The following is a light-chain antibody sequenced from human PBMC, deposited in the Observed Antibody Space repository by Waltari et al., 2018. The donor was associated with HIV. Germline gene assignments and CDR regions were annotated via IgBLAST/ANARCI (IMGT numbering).Light chain of an antibody. V-gene: IGLV2-14*01. CDR3: SSYTSSSTWV. J-gene: IGLJ3*02. CDR2: EVS. CDR1: SSAVAGYHL. Sequence: QSALTQPASVSGSPGQSITISCTGTSSAVAGYHLVSWYQHHPGNAPKLIIYEVSYRPSGVSDRFSGSKSGNTASLTISGLQAEDETDYYCSSYTSSSTWVFGGGTKLTVL.